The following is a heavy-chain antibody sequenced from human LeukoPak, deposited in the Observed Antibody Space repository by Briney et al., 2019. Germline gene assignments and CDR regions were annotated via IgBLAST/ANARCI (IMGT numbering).Heavy chain of an antibody. CDR3: ARDLGSRDIVVVVAATRLYN. J-gene: IGHJ4*02. CDR2: ISYDGSNK. CDR1: GFTFSSYA. Sequence: RGSLRLSCAASGFTFSSYAMHWVRQAPGKGQEWVAVISYDGSNKYYADSVKGRFTISRDNSKNTLYLQMNSLRAEDTAVYYCARDLGSRDIVVVVAATRLYNWGQGTLVTVSS. V-gene: IGHV3-30*04. D-gene: IGHD2-15*01.